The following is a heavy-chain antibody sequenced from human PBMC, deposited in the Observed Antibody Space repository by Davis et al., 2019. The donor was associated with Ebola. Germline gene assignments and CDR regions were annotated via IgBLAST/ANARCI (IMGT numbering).Heavy chain of an antibody. V-gene: IGHV3-9*01. CDR1: EFTFNDYT. Sequence: SLKISCTASEFTFNDYTIHWVRQAPGKGLEWVSDISWNSGSIGYADSVKGRFTISRDNAKNSLYLQMNSLRAEDTAVYYCAKDPRYCSGGSCYSDYFDYWGQGTLVTVSS. D-gene: IGHD2-15*01. CDR2: ISWNSGSI. J-gene: IGHJ4*02. CDR3: AKDPRYCSGGSCYSDYFDY.